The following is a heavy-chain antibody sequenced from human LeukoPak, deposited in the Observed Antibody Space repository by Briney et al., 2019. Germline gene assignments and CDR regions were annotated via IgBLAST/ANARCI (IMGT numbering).Heavy chain of an antibody. Sequence: GGSLRLSCVASGFTFSSYEMNWVRQAPGKGLEWISYISASGTGTHYADSVKGRFTISRDNAKNSLYLQMNSLRPDDTAVYYCARIGGKRAPDVDYWGQGILVTVSS. CDR3: ARIGGKRAPDVDY. J-gene: IGHJ4*02. CDR1: GFTFSSYE. V-gene: IGHV3-48*03. D-gene: IGHD3-10*01. CDR2: ISASGTGT.